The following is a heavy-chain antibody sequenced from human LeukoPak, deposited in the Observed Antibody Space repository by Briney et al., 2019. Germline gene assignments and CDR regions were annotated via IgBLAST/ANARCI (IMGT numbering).Heavy chain of an antibody. CDR3: ARDRRYCSGGGCYSFDY. CDR2: ISAYNGNT. J-gene: IGHJ4*02. V-gene: IGHV1-18*01. Sequence: ASVKVSCKASGYTFTSYGISWVRQAPGQGLEWMGWISAYNGNTNYAQKFQGRVTMTRDTSISTAYMELSRLRSDDTAVYYCARDRRYCSGGGCYSFDYWGQGTLVTVSS. CDR1: GYTFTSYG. D-gene: IGHD2-15*01.